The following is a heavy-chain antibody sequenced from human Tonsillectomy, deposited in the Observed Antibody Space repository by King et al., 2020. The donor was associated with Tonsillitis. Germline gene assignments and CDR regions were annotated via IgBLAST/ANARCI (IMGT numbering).Heavy chain of an antibody. D-gene: IGHD3-3*01. V-gene: IGHV3-23*04. CDR2: ISGSGGST. J-gene: IGHJ4*02. Sequence: VQLVESGGGLVQPGGSLRLSCAASGFTFSSYAMSWVRQAPGKGLEGVSAISGSGGSTYYAHPVKGRFTVSRDNSKNTLYLQMNSLRAADTAVYYCSKVDRSDFWSAYYTDYWGQGTLVTVSS. CDR3: SKVDRSDFWSAYYTDY. CDR1: GFTFSSYA.